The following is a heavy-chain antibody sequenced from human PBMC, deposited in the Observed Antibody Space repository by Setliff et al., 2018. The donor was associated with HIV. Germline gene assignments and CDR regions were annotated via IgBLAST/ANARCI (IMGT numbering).Heavy chain of an antibody. CDR1: GGSINGVY. CDR2: VNHRGST. Sequence: SETLSLTCAVYGGSINGVYWGWIRQSPGKGREWIGEVNHRGSTNYNPSLKSRVTIRVDMSKNQFSLEVTAVTAADTAVYYCVRGWDDKVSTISAPYYYYMDVWGKGTTVTVSS. D-gene: IGHD5-12*01. J-gene: IGHJ6*03. CDR3: VRGWDDKVSTISAPYYYYMDV. V-gene: IGHV4-34*01.